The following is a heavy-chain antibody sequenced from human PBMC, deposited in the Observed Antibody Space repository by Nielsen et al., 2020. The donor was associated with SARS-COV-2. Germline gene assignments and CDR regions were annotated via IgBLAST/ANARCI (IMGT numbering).Heavy chain of an antibody. J-gene: IGHJ4*02. CDR1: GYTFTSYG. D-gene: IGHD6-19*01. CDR3: ARVGTIWQWLVRTYYFDN. CDR2: ISAYNGNT. Sequence: ASVKVSCKASGYTFTSYGISWVRQAPGQGLEWMGWISAYNGNTNYAQKLQGRVTMTTDTSTSTAYMELRSLRSDDTAVYYCARVGTIWQWLVRTYYFDNWGQGTLVTVSS. V-gene: IGHV1-18*01.